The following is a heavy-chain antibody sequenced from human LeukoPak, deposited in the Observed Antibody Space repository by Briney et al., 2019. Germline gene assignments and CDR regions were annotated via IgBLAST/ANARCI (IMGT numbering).Heavy chain of an antibody. CDR2: ISSSSSYT. V-gene: IGHV3-11*06. Sequence: GGSLRLSCAASGFTFSDYYMSWIRQAPGKGLEWVSYISSSSSYTNYADSVKGRFTISRDNAKNSLYLQMNSLRAEDTAVYYCARASPGGGYSYGHTSYYFDYWGQRTLVTVSS. J-gene: IGHJ4*02. CDR3: ARASPGGGYSYGHTSYYFDY. D-gene: IGHD5-18*01. CDR1: GFTFSDYY.